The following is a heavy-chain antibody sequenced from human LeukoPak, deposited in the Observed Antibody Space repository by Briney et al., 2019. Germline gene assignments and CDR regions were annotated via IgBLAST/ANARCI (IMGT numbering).Heavy chain of an antibody. Sequence: GRSLRLSCAASGFTFDDYAMHWVRQDPGKGLEGVLGISWNSGSIGYADSVKGRFTISRDNAKNSLYLQMNSLRAEDTALYYCASLYSGSYSSDYWGQGTLVTVSS. J-gene: IGHJ4*02. CDR1: GFTFDDYA. V-gene: IGHV3-9*01. CDR3: ASLYSGSYSSDY. CDR2: ISWNSGSI. D-gene: IGHD1-26*01.